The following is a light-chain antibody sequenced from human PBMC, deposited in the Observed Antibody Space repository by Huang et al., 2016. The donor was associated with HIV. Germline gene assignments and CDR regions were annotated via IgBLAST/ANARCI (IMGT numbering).Light chain of an antibody. V-gene: IGKV4-1*01. CDR3: QQYYTTPLT. Sequence: DIVMTQSPDSLAVSLGERATINCKSSQSVLYSSNNKNYLAWYQQKPGQPPKLLIYWASTRESGVPDRFSGSGSATDFTLTISSLQAADVAIYYSQQYYTTPLTFGGGTKVEIK. CDR2: WAS. J-gene: IGKJ4*01. CDR1: QSVLYSSNNKNY.